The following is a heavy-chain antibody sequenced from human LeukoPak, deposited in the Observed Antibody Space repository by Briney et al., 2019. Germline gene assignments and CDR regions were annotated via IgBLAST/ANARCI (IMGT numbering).Heavy chain of an antibody. CDR1: GFTFNYYN. V-gene: IGHV3-21*01. CDR2: ITSSGAYI. D-gene: IGHD3-16*02. Sequence: GGSLRLSCAASGFTFNYYNMNWVRQAPGKALEWVSSITSSGAYIFYADSVRGRYTISRDNAKDSLYLQMNSLRAEDTAVYSCATDVIARDTFDIWGQGTMVTVSS. J-gene: IGHJ3*02. CDR3: ATDVIARDTFDI.